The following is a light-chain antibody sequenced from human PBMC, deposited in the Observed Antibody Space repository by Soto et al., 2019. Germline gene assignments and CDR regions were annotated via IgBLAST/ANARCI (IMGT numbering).Light chain of an antibody. CDR3: SVYTTTNTPQIT. J-gene: IGLJ1*01. CDR2: DVT. CDR1: SSDVGGYNY. Sequence: QSVLTQPASLSGSPGQSITISCTGTSSDVGGYNYVSWYQHHPGKAPKLIIYDVTNRPSGLSNPFSGSKSGNTASLTISGLNPEDEADNSCSVYTTTNTPQITFGT. V-gene: IGLV2-14*03.